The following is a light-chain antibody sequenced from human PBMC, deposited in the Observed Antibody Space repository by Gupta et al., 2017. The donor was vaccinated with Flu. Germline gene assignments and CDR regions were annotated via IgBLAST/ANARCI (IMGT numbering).Light chain of an antibody. J-gene: IGLJ2*01. CDR3: SSYTSSRAIV. Sequence: HSALTQPASLSGSPGPSITIPCTGTSDDLGSYNYVSWYQQHPGKAPKLIIYGVTKRPSGISNRFSGSKSGNTASLTISGLQTGDEADYYCSSYTSSRAIVFGGGTKLSVL. V-gene: IGLV2-14*03. CDR1: SDDLGSYNY. CDR2: GVT.